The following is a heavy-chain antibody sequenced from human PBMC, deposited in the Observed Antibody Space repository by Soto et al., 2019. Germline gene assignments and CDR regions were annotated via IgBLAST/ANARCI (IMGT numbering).Heavy chain of an antibody. J-gene: IGHJ3*02. CDR3: AREVGEVDYSSSSDAFDI. CDR1: GGSISSGYYY. V-gene: IGHV4-30-4*01. D-gene: IGHD6-6*01. CDR2: IYYSGII. Sequence: PSETMSLTCSVSGGSISSGYYYWSWIRQPPGKGLEWIAYIYYSGIIYYNPSLKSRVTMSRDTSKNQFFLNLDSVTAADTAVYYCAREVGEVDYSSSSDAFDIWGQGTMVTVSS.